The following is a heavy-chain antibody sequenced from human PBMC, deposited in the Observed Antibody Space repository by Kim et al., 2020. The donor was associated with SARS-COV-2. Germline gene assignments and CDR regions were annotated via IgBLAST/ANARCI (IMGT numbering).Heavy chain of an antibody. CDR3: ARDYSGYEPYYFDY. J-gene: IGHJ4*02. CDR2: IIPILGIA. D-gene: IGHD5-12*01. Sequence: SVKVSCKASGGTFSSYAISWVRQAPGQGLEWMGRIIPILGIANYAQKFQGRVTITADKSTSTAYMELSSLRSEDTAVYYCARDYSGYEPYYFDYWGQGTLVTVSS. V-gene: IGHV1-69*04. CDR1: GGTFSSYA.